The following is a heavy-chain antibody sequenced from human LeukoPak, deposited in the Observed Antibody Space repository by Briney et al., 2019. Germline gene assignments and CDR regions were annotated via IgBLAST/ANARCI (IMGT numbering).Heavy chain of an antibody. V-gene: IGHV3-7*01. CDR3: ASFNFGSGSHDH. Sequence: GGSLRLSCAASGLSFSTYWMSWVRQAPGKGLEWVANIKRDGSETYYVDSVKGRFTISRDNAKKSLYLQMNSLRAEDTAVFYCASFNFGSGSHDHWGQGTLVTVSS. CDR1: GLSFSTYW. D-gene: IGHD3-10*01. CDR2: IKRDGSET. J-gene: IGHJ4*02.